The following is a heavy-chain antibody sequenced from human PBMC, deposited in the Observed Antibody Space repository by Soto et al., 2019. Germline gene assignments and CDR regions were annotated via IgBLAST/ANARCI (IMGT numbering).Heavy chain of an antibody. CDR1: GFTFSSYG. D-gene: IGHD3-3*01. V-gene: IGHV3-30*18. Sequence: GGSLRLSCAASGFTFSSYGMHWVRQAPGKGLEWVAVISYDGSNKYYADSVKGRFTISRDYSKNTLYFQMNSLRAEDTAVYYCAKDQPYYDFWSGYYTGYFDYWGQGTLVTVSS. J-gene: IGHJ4*02. CDR2: ISYDGSNK. CDR3: AKDQPYYDFWSGYYTGYFDY.